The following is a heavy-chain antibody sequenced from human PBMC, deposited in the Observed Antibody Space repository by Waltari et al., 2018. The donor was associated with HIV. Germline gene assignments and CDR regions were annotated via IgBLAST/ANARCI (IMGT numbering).Heavy chain of an antibody. CDR3: ARTYDILTGFGWFDP. CDR2: INAGNGNT. V-gene: IGHV1-3*01. CDR1: GYTFTTYT. J-gene: IGHJ5*02. D-gene: IGHD3-9*01. Sequence: QVQLVQSGAEVKNHGASVKVSCQASGYTFTTYTIHWGRHAPGQGLEWMGWINAGNGNTKYYQNFQDRVTFTRDTSASTAYMELSSLRSADTALYYCARTYDILTGFGWFDPWGQGTLVTVSS.